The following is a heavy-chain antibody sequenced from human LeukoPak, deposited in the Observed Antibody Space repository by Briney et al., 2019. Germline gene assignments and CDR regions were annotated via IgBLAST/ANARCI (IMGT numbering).Heavy chain of an antibody. CDR1: GGSISSSSYY. D-gene: IGHD3-22*01. CDR3: ARQAKRGYYESAKDY. J-gene: IGHJ4*02. Sequence: SETLSLTCTVSGGSISSSSYYWGWIRQPPGKGLEWIGRIYYSGSPYYNPSLKRRVTISVDTSKNQFSLTLSSVPAADTAVYYCARQAKRGYYESAKDYWGQGTLVTVSS. CDR2: IYYSGSP. V-gene: IGHV4-39*01.